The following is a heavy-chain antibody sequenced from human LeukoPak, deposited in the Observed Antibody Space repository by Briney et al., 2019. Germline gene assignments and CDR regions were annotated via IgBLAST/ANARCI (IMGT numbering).Heavy chain of an antibody. D-gene: IGHD3-9*01. CDR3: ARALMDYDILTGYYMVTWFDP. CDR1: GGSVSSGSYY. Sequence: SETLSLTCTVSGGSVSSGSYYWSWIRQPPGKGLEWIGYIYYRGSTNYNPSLKSRVTISVDTSKNQFSLKLSSVTAPDTAVYYCARALMDYDILTGYYMVTWFDPWGQGTLVTVSS. V-gene: IGHV4-61*01. J-gene: IGHJ5*02. CDR2: IYYRGST.